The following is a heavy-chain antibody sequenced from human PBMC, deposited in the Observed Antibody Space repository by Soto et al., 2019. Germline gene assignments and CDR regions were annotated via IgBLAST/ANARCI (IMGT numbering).Heavy chain of an antibody. CDR2: ISYDGSNR. V-gene: IGHV3-30*18. CDR1: GFTFSSYG. J-gene: IGHJ4*02. Sequence: QVQLVESGGGVVQPGRSLRLSCAASGFTFSSYGIHWVRQAPGKGLEWVAVISYDGSNRYYADSVKGRITISRDNSKNTLYLQMNSLRAEDTAVYYCAKGGYYDSSGYLGWLDYWGRGTLVTVSS. CDR3: AKGGYYDSSGYLGWLDY. D-gene: IGHD3-22*01.